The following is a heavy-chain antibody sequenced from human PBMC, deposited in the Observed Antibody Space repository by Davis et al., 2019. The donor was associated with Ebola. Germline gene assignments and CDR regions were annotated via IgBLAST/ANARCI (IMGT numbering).Heavy chain of an antibody. CDR2: FIPILGRP. D-gene: IGHD5-12*01. V-gene: IGHV1-69*08. J-gene: IGHJ4*02. CDR1: GGTFSNNI. CDR3: ARGDFVDIDY. Sequence: AASVKVSCKASGGTFSNNIISWVRQAPGQGLEWMGRFIPILGRPNYAQNFQGRVTITADKSTSTVYMELSSLRSEDTAVYYCARGDFVDIDYWGQGTLVTVSS.